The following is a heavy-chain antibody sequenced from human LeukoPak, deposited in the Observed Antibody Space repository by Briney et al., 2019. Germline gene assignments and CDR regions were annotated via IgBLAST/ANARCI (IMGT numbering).Heavy chain of an antibody. CDR1: GFTFSSYA. Sequence: GGSLRLSCAASGFTFSSYAMSWVRQAPGKGLEWVSSLSGSGGSTVYADSVKGRFTISRDNSKNTLFLQMNSLRAEDTPVYYCAKQSGYSYASGYYFDFWGQGTLVTVSS. V-gene: IGHV3-23*01. J-gene: IGHJ4*02. CDR3: AKQSGYSYASGYYFDF. D-gene: IGHD5-18*01. CDR2: LSGSGGST.